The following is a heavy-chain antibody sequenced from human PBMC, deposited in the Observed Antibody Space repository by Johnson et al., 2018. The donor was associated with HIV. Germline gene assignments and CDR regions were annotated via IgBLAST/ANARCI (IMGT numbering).Heavy chain of an antibody. CDR3: AKEDQPLLWGSTFDI. CDR2: IYSGGST. D-gene: IGHD3-16*01. V-gene: IGHV3-53*01. J-gene: IGHJ3*02. Sequence: EWVSVIYSGGSTYYADSVKGRFTISRDNSKNTLYLQMNSLRAEDTAVYYCAKEDQPLLWGSTFDIWGQGTMVTVSS.